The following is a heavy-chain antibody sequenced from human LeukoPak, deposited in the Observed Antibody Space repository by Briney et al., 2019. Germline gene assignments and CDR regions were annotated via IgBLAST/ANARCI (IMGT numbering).Heavy chain of an antibody. CDR2: INPNSGGT. J-gene: IGHJ4*02. Sequence: ASVKVSCKASGYTFTSYYMHWVRQARGQGLEWMGWINPNSGGTNYAQKFQGRVTMTRDTSISTAYMELSRLRSDDTAVYYCARAGKRLLLWFVGYWGQGTLVSVSS. V-gene: IGHV1-2*02. CDR1: GYTFTSYY. D-gene: IGHD3-10*01. CDR3: ARAGKRLLLWFVGY.